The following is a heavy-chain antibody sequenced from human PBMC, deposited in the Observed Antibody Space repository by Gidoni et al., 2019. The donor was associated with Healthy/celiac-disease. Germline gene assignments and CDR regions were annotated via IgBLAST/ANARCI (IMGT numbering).Heavy chain of an antibody. CDR3: ASFSTYYYDSSWDY. Sequence: EVQLVESGGGLVKPGGSLSLSCAASGFNFSSYSRNWVRQAPGKGLEWVSSISSSSSYIYYADSVKGRFTISRDNAKNSLYLQMNSLRAEDTAVYYCASFSTYYYDSSWDYWGQGTLVTVSS. V-gene: IGHV3-21*01. J-gene: IGHJ4*02. CDR2: ISSSSSYI. CDR1: GFNFSSYS. D-gene: IGHD3-22*01.